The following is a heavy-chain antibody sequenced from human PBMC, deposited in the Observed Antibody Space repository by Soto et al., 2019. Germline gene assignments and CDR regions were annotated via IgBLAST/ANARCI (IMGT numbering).Heavy chain of an antibody. J-gene: IGHJ5*02. V-gene: IGHV6-1*01. CDR1: GDSVSINSAA. Sequence: SQTLSLTCAISGDSVSINSAAWNLIRQSPSRGLEWLGRTYYRSKWYNDYAVSVKSRITINPDTSKNQFSLQLNSVTPEDTAVYYCARGQGRSTSHSPFDPWGQGTLVTVSS. CDR3: ARGQGRSTSHSPFDP. CDR2: TYYRSKWYN. D-gene: IGHD2-2*01.